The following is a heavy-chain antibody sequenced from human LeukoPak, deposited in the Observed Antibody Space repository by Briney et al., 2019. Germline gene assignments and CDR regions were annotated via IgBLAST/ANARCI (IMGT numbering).Heavy chain of an antibody. CDR1: GYTFTKYD. V-gene: IGHV1-8*01. CDR3: ARVWGAIDY. Sequence: AAVKVSCKTSGYTFTKYDINWVRQATGQGLEWMGWMNPKSGNTGSAQRFQGRVTMTRDTSISTAYMELSSLRSEDTAVYYCARVWGAIDYWGQGTLVTVSS. D-gene: IGHD1-26*01. CDR2: MNPKSGNT. J-gene: IGHJ4*02.